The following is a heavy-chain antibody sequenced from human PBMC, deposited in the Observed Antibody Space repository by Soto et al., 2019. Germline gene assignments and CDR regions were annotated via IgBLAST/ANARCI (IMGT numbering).Heavy chain of an antibody. V-gene: IGHV1-69*06. D-gene: IGHD6-19*01. J-gene: IGHJ3*02. CDR2: IIPIFGAP. CDR1: GGSFSSYA. Sequence: QVQLVQSGAEVKKPGSSVKVSCKASGGSFSSYAISWVRQAPVQGLEWMGGIIPIFGAPTYAQKFQGRVTIIADKSTSTAYMELSSLRSEDTALYYCARAGPVSGNHAFDIWAKGHWSPSLQ. CDR3: ARAGPVSGNHAFDI.